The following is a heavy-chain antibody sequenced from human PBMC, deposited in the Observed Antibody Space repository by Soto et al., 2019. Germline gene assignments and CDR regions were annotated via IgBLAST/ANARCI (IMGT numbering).Heavy chain of an antibody. Sequence: EVLLVESGGGQVQPGGSLRLSCAASGFNFNFYWMHWVRQAPGKGLVWVSRINGDGSTADYADSVKGRFTISRDNAKNTLFLQMDSLRVEDTAVYYCVRDSPTNLEDADTVASWFDPWGQGTLVTVSS. V-gene: IGHV3-74*01. CDR3: VRDSPTNLEDADTVASWFDP. D-gene: IGHD5-12*01. CDR1: GFNFNFYW. J-gene: IGHJ5*02. CDR2: INGDGSTA.